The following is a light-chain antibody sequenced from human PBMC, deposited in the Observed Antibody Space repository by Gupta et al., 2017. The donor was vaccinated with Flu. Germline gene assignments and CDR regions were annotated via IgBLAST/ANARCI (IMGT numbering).Light chain of an antibody. J-gene: IGKJ4*01. Sequence: DIVMTQSADSLAVSLGETATITCRSSQNLLSKNQNFLAWFQQKPGQPPKLLIYWASTRASGVPDRFSGSGSGTDFTLTISSLQAEDVAVYYCHQYYSEPLTFGGGTKVEIK. CDR2: WAS. CDR1: QNLLSKNQNF. V-gene: IGKV4-1*01. CDR3: HQYYSEPLT.